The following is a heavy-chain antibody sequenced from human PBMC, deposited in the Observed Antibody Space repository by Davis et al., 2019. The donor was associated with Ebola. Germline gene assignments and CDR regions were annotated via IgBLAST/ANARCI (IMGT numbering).Heavy chain of an antibody. CDR3: ARWGQTYYYDSSGYYASWYFDL. D-gene: IGHD3-22*01. CDR1: GGSVSSGSYY. J-gene: IGHJ2*01. V-gene: IGHV4-61*01. Sequence: SETLSPTCTVSGGSVSSGSYYWSWLRQPPGKGLEWIGYIYYSGSINYNPSLKSRVTISVDTSKNQFSLKLSSVTAADTAVYYCARWGQTYYYDSSGYYASWYFDLWGRGTLITVSS. CDR2: IYYSGSI.